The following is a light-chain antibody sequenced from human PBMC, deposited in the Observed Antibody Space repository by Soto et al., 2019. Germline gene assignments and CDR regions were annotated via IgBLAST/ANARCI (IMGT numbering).Light chain of an antibody. J-gene: IGKJ1*01. Sequence: EIVLTQSPGTLSLSPGERATLSCRASQSVSSSYLAWYQQKPGQAPRLLIYGASSRATGIPDRFSGSGSGTDFTLTISRLEPDDFAVYYCQQYGSFPWTFGQGTKVEIK. CDR3: QQYGSFPWT. CDR2: GAS. CDR1: QSVSSSY. V-gene: IGKV3-20*01.